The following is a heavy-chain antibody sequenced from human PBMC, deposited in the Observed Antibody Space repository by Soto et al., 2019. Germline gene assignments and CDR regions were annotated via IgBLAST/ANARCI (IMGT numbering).Heavy chain of an antibody. CDR2: ISGSGGST. CDR3: AKDHGGPGYSNYGNDAFDI. Sequence: EVQLLESGGGLVQPGGSLRLSCAASGFTFSSYAMSWVRQAPGKGLEWGSAISGSGGSTYYADSVKGRFTISRDNSNNTLYLQMNSLRAEDTAVYYCAKDHGGPGYSNYGNDAFDIWGQGTMVTVSS. CDR1: GFTFSSYA. D-gene: IGHD4-4*01. V-gene: IGHV3-23*01. J-gene: IGHJ3*02.